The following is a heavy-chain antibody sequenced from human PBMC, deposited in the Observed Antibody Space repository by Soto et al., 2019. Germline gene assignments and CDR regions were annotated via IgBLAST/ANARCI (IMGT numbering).Heavy chain of an antibody. CDR2: IYYTGST. CDR3: ARDEEVNYADYGGSDHYYGMDV. D-gene: IGHD4-17*01. Sequence: SETLSLTSTVSGGSISSGGYYWSWIRQHPGKGLEWIGYIYYTGSTYYNPSLKSRVTISVDTSKNQFSLKLTSVTAADTAVYYCARDEEVNYADYGGSDHYYGMDVWGQGTTVT. V-gene: IGHV4-31*03. CDR1: GGSISSGGYY. J-gene: IGHJ6*02.